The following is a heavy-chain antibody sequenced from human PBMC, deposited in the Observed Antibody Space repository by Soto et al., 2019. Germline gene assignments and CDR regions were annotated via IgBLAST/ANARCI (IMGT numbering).Heavy chain of an antibody. D-gene: IGHD3-3*01. CDR3: ATGNVDSMLEY. CDR1: DGSISSYDW. J-gene: IGHJ4*02. Sequence: ETLSLTCVVSDGSISSYDWWTWVRQPPGKGLEWIGKMYHSGGADYSPSLKSRVTIPADSSKNHFSLRLTAVTAADTAVYYCATGNVDSMLEYWGQGTQVTVSS. CDR2: MYHSGGA. V-gene: IGHV4-4*02.